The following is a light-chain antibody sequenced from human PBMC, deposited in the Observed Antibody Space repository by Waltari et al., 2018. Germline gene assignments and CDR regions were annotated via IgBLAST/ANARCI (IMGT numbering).Light chain of an antibody. CDR1: SSDVGGYNY. J-gene: IGLJ3*02. CDR3: CSYAGSYTWV. Sequence: QSALTQPRSVSGSPGPSVTISCTGTSSDVGGYNYVLWYPPHPGKAPKIIIYEGSKRPSGVPDRFSGSKSGNTASLTISGLQAEDEADYYCCSYAGSYTWVFGGGTKLTVL. V-gene: IGLV2-11*01. CDR2: EGS.